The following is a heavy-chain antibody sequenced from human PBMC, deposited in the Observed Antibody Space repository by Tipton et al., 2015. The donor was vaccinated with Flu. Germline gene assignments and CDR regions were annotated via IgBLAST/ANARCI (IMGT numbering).Heavy chain of an antibody. Sequence: SLRLSCAASGFTFSTYAMNWVRQAPGKGLEWVSAMTGSGYSTYYADSVKGRFTISRDDSKSTVYLQLNSLRAEDTALYYCARSSGNFYYYSALDVWGLGTTVTVSS. CDR3: ARSSGNFYYYSALDV. CDR1: GFTFSTYA. CDR2: MTGSGYST. J-gene: IGHJ6*02. D-gene: IGHD1-26*01. V-gene: IGHV3-23*01.